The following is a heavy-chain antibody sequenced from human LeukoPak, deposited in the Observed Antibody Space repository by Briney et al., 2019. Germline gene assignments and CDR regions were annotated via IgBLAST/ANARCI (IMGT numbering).Heavy chain of an antibody. J-gene: IGHJ3*02. D-gene: IGHD3-3*01. CDR1: GYSISSHYY. V-gene: IGHV4-38-2*02. CDR3: ARAFRGIFGVFEAFDI. CDR2: IYHSGST. Sequence: SETLSLTCTVSGYSISSHYYWAWIRQPPGKGLEWIANIYHSGSTYYNPSLKSRVTISEDTSKNQFSLKLSSVTAADTAVYYCARAFRGIFGVFEAFDIWGQGTMVTVSS.